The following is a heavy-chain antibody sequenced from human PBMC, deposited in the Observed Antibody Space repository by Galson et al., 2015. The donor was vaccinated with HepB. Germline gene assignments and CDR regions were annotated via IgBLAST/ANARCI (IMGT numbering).Heavy chain of an antibody. D-gene: IGHD4-17*01. V-gene: IGHV3-48*03. CDR1: GLMFSRYE. J-gene: IGHJ4*02. CDR2: ISGSGGTI. CDR3: ARRWGGVTTDY. Sequence: SLRLSCAASGLMFSRYEMNWVRQAPGKGLEWVSSISGSGGTIHYADSVKGRFAISRDNAKNSLYLQMNSLRAEDTAVYHCARRWGGVTTDYWGQGTLVTVSS.